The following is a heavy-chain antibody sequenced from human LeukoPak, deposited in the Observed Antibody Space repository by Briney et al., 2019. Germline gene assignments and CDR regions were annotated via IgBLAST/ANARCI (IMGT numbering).Heavy chain of an antibody. Sequence: AGSLRLSCAASGFTFSSYAMSWVGQAPGKGLEWVSAISGSGDSTYYSDSVKGRFTISRDNSKNTLYVQMNSLRAEDTAVYYCAKPLVSDYYDSSGYWGYWGQGTLVTVSS. CDR3: AKPLVSDYYDSSGYWGY. CDR1: GFTFSSYA. J-gene: IGHJ4*02. D-gene: IGHD3-22*01. CDR2: ISGSGDST. V-gene: IGHV3-23*01.